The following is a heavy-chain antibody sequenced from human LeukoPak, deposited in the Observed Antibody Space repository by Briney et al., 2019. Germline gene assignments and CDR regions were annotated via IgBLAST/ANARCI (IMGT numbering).Heavy chain of an antibody. V-gene: IGHV4-34*01. D-gene: IGHD3-3*01. Sequence: NASETLSLTCAVYGGSFSGYYWSWIRQPPGKGLEWIGEINHSGSTNYNPSLKSRVTISVDTSKNQFSLKLSSVTAADTAVYYCARGGPFYYDFWSGYYTYDYWGQGTLVTVSS. CDR3: ARGGPFYYDFWSGYYTYDY. J-gene: IGHJ4*02. CDR1: GGSFSGYY. CDR2: INHSGST.